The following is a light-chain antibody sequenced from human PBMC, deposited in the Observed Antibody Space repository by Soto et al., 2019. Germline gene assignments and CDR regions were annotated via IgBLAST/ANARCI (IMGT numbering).Light chain of an antibody. CDR3: QSYEYRRGGSYV. V-gene: IGLV1-40*01. CDR1: SSNIGAGFD. CDR2: GDS. J-gene: IGLJ1*01. Sequence: QSVLTQPPSVSGAPGQTVTISCTGSSSNIGAGFDVHWYQQLPGTAPKLLIYGDSTRPSGVPDRFSGSNSGTSASLAITGLQAEDEADYYCQSYEYRRGGSYVFGTGTKLTVL.